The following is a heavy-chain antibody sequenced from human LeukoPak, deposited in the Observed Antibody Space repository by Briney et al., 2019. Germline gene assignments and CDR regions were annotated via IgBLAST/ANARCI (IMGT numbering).Heavy chain of an antibody. J-gene: IGHJ6*03. CDR1: GFTFSSYW. D-gene: IGHD3-22*01. V-gene: IGHV3-7*01. CDR3: ARAGYYDSSGYYTLHYYYMDV. Sequence: GGSLRLSCAASGFTFSSYWMSWVRQAPGKGLEWVANIKQDGSEKYYVDSVKGRFTISRDNAKNSLHLQMNSLRAEDTAVYYCARAGYYDSSGYYTLHYYYMDVWGKGTTVTVSS. CDR2: IKQDGSEK.